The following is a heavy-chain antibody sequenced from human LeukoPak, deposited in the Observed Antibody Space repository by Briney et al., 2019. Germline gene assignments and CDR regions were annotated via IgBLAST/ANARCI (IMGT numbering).Heavy chain of an antibody. CDR3: AKGVTIFGAFDP. J-gene: IGHJ5*02. D-gene: IGHD3-3*01. CDR2: ITSSSSYI. Sequence: GGSLRLSCAASGFTFSTYTMNWVRQAPGKGLEWVSSITSSSSYIYYADSVKGRFTISRDNSKNTLYLQMNSLRAEDTAVYYCAKGVTIFGAFDPWGQGTLVTVSS. CDR1: GFTFSTYT. V-gene: IGHV3-21*01.